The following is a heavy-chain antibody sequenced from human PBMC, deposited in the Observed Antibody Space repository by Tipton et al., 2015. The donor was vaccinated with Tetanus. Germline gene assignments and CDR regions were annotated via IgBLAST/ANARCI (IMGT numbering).Heavy chain of an antibody. CDR1: GFTFSSYG. J-gene: IGHJ1*01. V-gene: IGHV3-30*18. Sequence: SLRLSCAASGFTFSSYGMHWVRQAPGKGLEWVAVISYDGSNKYYADSVKGRFTISRDNSKNTLYLQMNSLRAEDTAVYYCAKSPHDSSAIWYFQHWGQGTLVTVSS. CDR3: AKSPHDSSAIWYFQH. CDR2: ISYDGSNK. D-gene: IGHD3-22*01.